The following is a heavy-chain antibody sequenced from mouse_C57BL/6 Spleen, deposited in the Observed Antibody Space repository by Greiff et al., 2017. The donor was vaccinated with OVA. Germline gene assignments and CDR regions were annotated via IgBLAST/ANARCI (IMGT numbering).Heavy chain of an antibody. Sequence: VQLQQSGPGLVAPSQSLSITCTVSGFSLTSYGVHWVRPPPGKGLEWLVVIWSDGSTTYNSALKSRLSISKDNSKSQVFLKMNSLQTDDTAMYYCARQPYYSNLYAMDYWGQGTSVTVSS. D-gene: IGHD2-5*01. V-gene: IGHV2-6-1*01. CDR2: IWSDGST. CDR3: ARQPYYSNLYAMDY. J-gene: IGHJ4*01. CDR1: GFSLTSYG.